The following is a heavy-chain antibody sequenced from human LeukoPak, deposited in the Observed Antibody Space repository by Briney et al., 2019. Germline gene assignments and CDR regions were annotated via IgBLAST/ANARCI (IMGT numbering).Heavy chain of an antibody. CDR1: GYNFTIYW. CDR2: IYPGDSDT. Sequence: GESLKISCKGSGYNFTIYWIGWVRQLPGKGLEWMGIIYPGDSDTRYSPSFQGQVTISADKSISTAYLQWSSLKASDTAMYYCARLFFGGSGSYYNFYYYYYMDVWGKGTTVTVSS. D-gene: IGHD3-10*01. V-gene: IGHV5-51*01. J-gene: IGHJ6*03. CDR3: ARLFFGGSGSYYNFYYYYYMDV.